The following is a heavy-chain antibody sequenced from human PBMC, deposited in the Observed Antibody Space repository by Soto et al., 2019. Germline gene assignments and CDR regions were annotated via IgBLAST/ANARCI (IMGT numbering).Heavy chain of an antibody. J-gene: IGHJ6*03. V-gene: IGHV4-34*01. CDR2: INHSGST. D-gene: IGHD5-18*01. CDR1: GGSFSGYY. Sequence: SETLSLTCAVYGGSFSGYYWSWIRQPPGKGLEWIGEINHSGSTNYNPSLKSRVTISVDTSKNQFSLKLSSVTAADTAVYYCARGIDTEYSYGYLISYYYMDVWGKGTTVTVSS. CDR3: ARGIDTEYSYGYLISYYYMDV.